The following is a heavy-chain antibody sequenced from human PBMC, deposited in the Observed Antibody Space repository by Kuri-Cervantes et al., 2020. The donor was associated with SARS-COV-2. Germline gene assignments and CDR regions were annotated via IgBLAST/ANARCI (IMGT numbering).Heavy chain of an antibody. D-gene: IGHD2-15*01. CDR1: GGSFSDYF. CDR3: ARDVLVAATCAFPRAYYYYYMDV. J-gene: IGHJ6*03. Sequence: SETLSLTCDGDGGSFSDYFWTWIRQPPGKGLEWIGEITHGGSTTYNPSLRRRVTISVDTSKNQFSLKLRSVTAADTAVYFCARDVLVAATCAFPRAYYYYYMDVWGQGTMVTVSS. CDR2: ITHGGST. V-gene: IGHV4-34*01.